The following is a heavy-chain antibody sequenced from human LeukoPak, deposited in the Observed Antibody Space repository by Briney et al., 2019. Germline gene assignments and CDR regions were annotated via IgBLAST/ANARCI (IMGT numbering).Heavy chain of an antibody. J-gene: IGHJ4*02. CDR1: GFTFSSYS. Sequence: PGGSLRLSCAASGFTFSSYSMNWVRQAPAKGLEWVSSISSRSSYIYYADSVKGRFTISRDNAKNSLYLRMNSLRAEDTAVYHCARDTGITMVRGVIINPPDYWGQGTLVTVSS. CDR2: ISSRSSYI. CDR3: ARDTGITMVRGVIINPPDY. V-gene: IGHV3-21*01. D-gene: IGHD3-10*01.